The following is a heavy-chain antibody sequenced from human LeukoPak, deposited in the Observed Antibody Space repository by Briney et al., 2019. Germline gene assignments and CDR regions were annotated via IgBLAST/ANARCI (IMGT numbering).Heavy chain of an antibody. CDR2: IYTSGST. J-gene: IGHJ3*02. CDR1: GGSISSYY. CDR3: ARTKMVRGRTGAFDI. D-gene: IGHD3-10*01. Sequence: SETLSLTCTVSGGSISSYYWSWIRQPAGKGLEWIGRIYTSGSTNYNPSLKSRVTISVDTSKNQFSLKLSSVTAADTAVYYCARTKMVRGRTGAFDIWGQGTMVTVSS. V-gene: IGHV4-4*07.